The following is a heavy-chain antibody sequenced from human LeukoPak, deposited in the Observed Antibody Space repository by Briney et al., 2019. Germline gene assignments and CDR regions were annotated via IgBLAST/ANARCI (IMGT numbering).Heavy chain of an antibody. Sequence: GASVKVSCKASGYTFTGYYMRWVRQAPGQGLEWMGRINPNSGGTNYAQKFQGRVTMTRDTSISTAYMELSRLRSDDTAVYYCARVGRHCSSTSRYKEGNWFDPWGQGTLVTVSS. J-gene: IGHJ5*02. V-gene: IGHV1-2*06. CDR1: GYTFTGYY. CDR3: ARVGRHCSSTSRYKEGNWFDP. D-gene: IGHD2-2*02. CDR2: INPNSGGT.